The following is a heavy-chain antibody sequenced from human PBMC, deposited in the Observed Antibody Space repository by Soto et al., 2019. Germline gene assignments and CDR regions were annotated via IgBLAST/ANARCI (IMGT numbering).Heavy chain of an antibody. D-gene: IGHD2-2*01. J-gene: IGHJ4*02. Sequence: EVQLVESGGGLVQPGGSLRLSCAASGLTFSSSWMHWVRQAPGKGLVWVSRISGDGSTLNYADSVRGRFTMSRDSAKNTLYLQMNSRRAGDTAVYYCAREDRTTSWSPLDYWGQGTLVTVSS. CDR2: ISGDGSTL. CDR3: AREDRTTSWSPLDY. CDR1: GLTFSSSW. V-gene: IGHV3-74*01.